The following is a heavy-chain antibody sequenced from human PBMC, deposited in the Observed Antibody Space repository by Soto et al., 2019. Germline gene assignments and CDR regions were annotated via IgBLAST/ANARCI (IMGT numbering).Heavy chain of an antibody. D-gene: IGHD4-17*01. CDR2: IYYSGST. CDR1: GGSISSRGYY. J-gene: IGHJ1*01. Sequence: PSETLSLTCTVSGGSISSRGYYWSWIRQHPGKGLEWIGYIYYSGSTYYNPSLKSRVTISVDTSKNQFSLKLSSVTAADTAVYYCARDHGGDYDQTEYFQHWGQGTLVTVSS. V-gene: IGHV4-31*03. CDR3: ARDHGGDYDQTEYFQH.